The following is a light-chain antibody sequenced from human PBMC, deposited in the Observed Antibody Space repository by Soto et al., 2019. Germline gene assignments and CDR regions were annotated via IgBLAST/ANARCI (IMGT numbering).Light chain of an antibody. V-gene: IGLV2-14*03. J-gene: IGLJ1*01. CDR1: SSYVVGYNF. Sequence: LTQPASVFWSPGQSITFSCTGTSSYVVGYNFVSWYQQHPGKAPKLIIYEVSSRPSGVSNRFSGSKSGNTASLTISGLQPEDAADYYCSSYTTSXTVVLGTGTKVXVX. CDR3: SSYTTSXTVV. CDR2: EVS.